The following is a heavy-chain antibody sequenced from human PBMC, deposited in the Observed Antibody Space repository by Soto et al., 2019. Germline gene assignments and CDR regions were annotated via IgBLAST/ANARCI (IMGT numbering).Heavy chain of an antibody. CDR3: ARGYYDFWSGYYSNAFDI. CDR1: GGSISSYY. Sequence: PSETLSLTCTVSGGSISSYYWSWIRQPPGKGLEWIGYIYYSGSTNYNPSLKSRVTISVDTSKNQFSLKLSSVTAADTAVYYCARGYYDFWSGYYSNAFDIWGQGTMVTVSS. V-gene: IGHV4-59*08. J-gene: IGHJ3*02. CDR2: IYYSGST. D-gene: IGHD3-3*01.